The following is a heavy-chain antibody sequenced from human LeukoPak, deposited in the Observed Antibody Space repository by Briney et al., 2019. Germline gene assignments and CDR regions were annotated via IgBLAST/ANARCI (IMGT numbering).Heavy chain of an antibody. CDR2: ISSSSSYI. CDR3: AKCTTGKTFGSLREIKKSREIDF. D-gene: IGHD1-1*01. V-gene: IGHV3-21*01. J-gene: IGHJ4*02. Sequence: GGSLRLSCAASGFTFSSYSMNWVRQAPGKGLEWVSSISSSSSYINYADSVRGRFTISRDNAKNSLFLQMDSLRGEDTAVYYCAKCTTGKTFGSLREIKKSREIDFWGQGTLVTVSS. CDR1: GFTFSSYS.